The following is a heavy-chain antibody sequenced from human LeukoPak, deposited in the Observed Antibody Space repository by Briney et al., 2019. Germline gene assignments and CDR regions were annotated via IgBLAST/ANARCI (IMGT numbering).Heavy chain of an antibody. CDR3: AKEVRESAWYYFGY. CDR2: IRSSGVST. CDR1: GFTVNTYA. Sequence: GGSLRLSCAASGFTVNTYAMSWGRQGPWKGLSWFSGIRSSGVSTYYADSVKGRFTISRDNSKNTLYLQMNSLRAEDTAVYYCAKEVRESAWYYFGYWGQGTLVTVSS. V-gene: IGHV3-23*01. D-gene: IGHD3-10*01. J-gene: IGHJ4*02.